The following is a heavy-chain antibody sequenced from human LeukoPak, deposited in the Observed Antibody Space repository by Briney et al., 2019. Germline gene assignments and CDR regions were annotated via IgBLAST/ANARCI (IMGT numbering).Heavy chain of an antibody. Sequence: PGGSLRLSCAASGFTFSGSAMHWVRQASGKGLEWVGRIRTKANSYATAYDASVKGRFTISRDDSKNTAYLQMNILKTEDTAVYYCARHSGTTNDAFYIWGQGTMVTVSS. CDR3: ARHSGTTNDAFYI. CDR2: IRTKANSYAT. D-gene: IGHD1-1*01. V-gene: IGHV3-73*01. J-gene: IGHJ3*02. CDR1: GFTFSGSA.